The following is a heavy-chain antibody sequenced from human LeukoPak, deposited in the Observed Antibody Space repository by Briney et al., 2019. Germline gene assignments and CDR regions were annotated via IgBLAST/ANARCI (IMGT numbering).Heavy chain of an antibody. CDR3: ARDGGQHLGVVNY. CDR1: GYTFTGYG. V-gene: IGHV1-18*01. D-gene: IGHD2-2*01. Sequence: GASVKVSCKTSGYTFTGYGINWVRQAPGQGLEWMGRISAHNGNANYAQKFQGRVTMTTDTLATTAYMELRSLRSDDTAVYYCARDGGQHLGVVNYWGQGTLVTVSS. J-gene: IGHJ4*02. CDR2: ISAHNGNA.